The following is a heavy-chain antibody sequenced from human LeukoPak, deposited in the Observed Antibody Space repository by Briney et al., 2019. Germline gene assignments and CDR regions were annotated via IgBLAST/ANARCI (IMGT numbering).Heavy chain of an antibody. D-gene: IGHD3-3*01. Sequence: ASVKVSCKASGYTFTSYYMHWVRQAPGQGLEWMGIINPSGGSTSYAQKFQGRVTMTRDTSTSTVYMELSSLRSEDTAVYYCARVNESLIWSGYFDYWGQGTLVTVSS. CDR1: GYTFTSYY. V-gene: IGHV1-46*01. J-gene: IGHJ4*02. CDR3: ARVNESLIWSGYFDY. CDR2: INPSGGST.